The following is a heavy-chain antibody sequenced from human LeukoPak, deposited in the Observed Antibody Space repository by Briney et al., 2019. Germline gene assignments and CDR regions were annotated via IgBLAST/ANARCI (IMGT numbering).Heavy chain of an antibody. Sequence: GGSLRLSCAASGFTFSDYYMSWIRQAPGKGLEWVSYISSSGSTIYYADSVKGRFTISRGNAKNSLYLQMNSLRAEDAAVYYCARDLSSGSRGQGVFDYWGQGTLVTVSS. J-gene: IGHJ4*02. D-gene: IGHD1-26*01. CDR2: ISSSGSTI. CDR3: ARDLSSGSRGQGVFDY. V-gene: IGHV3-11*04. CDR1: GFTFSDYY.